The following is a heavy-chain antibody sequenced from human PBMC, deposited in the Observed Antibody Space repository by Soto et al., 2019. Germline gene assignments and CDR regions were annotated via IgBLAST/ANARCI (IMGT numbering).Heavy chain of an antibody. J-gene: IGHJ6*02. CDR1: GFTFSSYW. Sequence: PGGSLRLSCAASGFTFSSYWMSWVRQAPGKGLEWVANIKQDGSEKYYVDSVKGRFTISRDNAKNSLYLQMNSLRAEDTAVYYCASLGYCTNGVCFDHYYGMDVWGQGTTVTVSS. D-gene: IGHD2-8*01. V-gene: IGHV3-7*05. CDR3: ASLGYCTNGVCFDHYYGMDV. CDR2: IKQDGSEK.